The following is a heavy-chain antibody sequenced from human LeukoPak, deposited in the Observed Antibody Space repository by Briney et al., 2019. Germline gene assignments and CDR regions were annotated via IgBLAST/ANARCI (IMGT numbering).Heavy chain of an antibody. CDR1: GASLSSRNDF. CDR3: ARQFATASADTRGYFDF. D-gene: IGHD2-2*01. V-gene: IGHV4-39*01. CDR2: GCYGVSA. J-gene: IGHJ4*02. Sequence: PSDPLSLPCTVSGASLSSRNDFGAWIRQAPAEVLERIVKGCYGVSAHYNPSLKSQATISVVTSKNQFSLKLSSVPAADAAMYYCARQFATASADTRGYFDFWGQGTVVTVSS.